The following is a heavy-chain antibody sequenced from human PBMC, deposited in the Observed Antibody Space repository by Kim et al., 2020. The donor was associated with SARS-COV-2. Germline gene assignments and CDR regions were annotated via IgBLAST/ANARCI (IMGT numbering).Heavy chain of an antibody. CDR2: INPNSGGT. Sequence: ASVKVSCKASGYTFSGYYIHWVRQAPGQGLEWMGRINPNSGGTKYAQKFQGRVIMTTDTSISTAYMELSSLTSDDTAVYYCARPDSSAWNNLESWGQGT. D-gene: IGHD6-19*01. CDR3: ARPDSSAWNNLES. V-gene: IGHV1-2*06. CDR1: GYTFSGYY. J-gene: IGHJ4*02.